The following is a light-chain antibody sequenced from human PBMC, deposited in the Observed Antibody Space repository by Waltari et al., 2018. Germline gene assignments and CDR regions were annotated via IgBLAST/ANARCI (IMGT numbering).Light chain of an antibody. V-gene: IGKV1-39*01. CDR2: AAS. CDR3: QQSSATPWT. Sequence: DIQMTQSPSSLSASVGDRVTITCRASQSLSKYLNWYQQRPGRAPNLLIYAASILESGVPSRFSGSGSGTDFTLTISSLQLEDFAPDYCQQSSATPWTFGQGTKIEIK. J-gene: IGKJ1*01. CDR1: QSLSKY.